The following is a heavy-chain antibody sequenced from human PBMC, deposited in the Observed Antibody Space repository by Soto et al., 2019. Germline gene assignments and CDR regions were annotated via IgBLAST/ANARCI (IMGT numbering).Heavy chain of an antibody. Sequence: SETKSLTCAVASGSISSSNWWSWVRKPPGKGLEWIGEIYHSGSTNYNPSLKSRVTISVDKSKNQFSLKLSSVTAADTAVYYCARGGSLSEINWFAPWGQGTLVTVSS. CDR2: IYHSGST. D-gene: IGHD6-13*01. CDR1: SGSISSSNW. J-gene: IGHJ5*02. V-gene: IGHV4-4*02. CDR3: ARGGSLSEINWFAP.